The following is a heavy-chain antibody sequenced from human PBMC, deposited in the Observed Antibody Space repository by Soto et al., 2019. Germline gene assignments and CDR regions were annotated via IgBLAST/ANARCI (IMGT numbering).Heavy chain of an antibody. D-gene: IGHD6-19*01. V-gene: IGHV3-23*05. CDR1: GITFSRHA. CDR3: AKDRKWLATGGIAFDI. CDR2: IDPTGSNT. Sequence: EVQLLESGGALVQPGGSLRLSCAASGITFSRHAMSWVRQAPGTGLEWVSTIDPTGSNTHYADSVKGRFTISRDNSRNTVDLQMNSLRAEDTALYYCAKDRKWLATGGIAFDIWGQGTMVTVSS. J-gene: IGHJ3*02.